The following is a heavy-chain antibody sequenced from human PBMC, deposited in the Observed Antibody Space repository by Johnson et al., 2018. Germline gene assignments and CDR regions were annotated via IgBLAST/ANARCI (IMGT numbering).Heavy chain of an antibody. D-gene: IGHD5-12*01. CDR3: ARAWRDAFDI. J-gene: IGHJ3*02. V-gene: IGHV3-53*01. Sequence: QLLQSGEGLVQPGGSLRLSCAASGFTVSSNYMSWVRQAPGKGLEWVSVIYSGGSTYYADSGKGRLTISRDNSKNTLYLQMNSLRAEDTAVYYCARAWRDAFDIWGQGTMVTVSS. CDR1: GFTVSSNY. CDR2: IYSGGST.